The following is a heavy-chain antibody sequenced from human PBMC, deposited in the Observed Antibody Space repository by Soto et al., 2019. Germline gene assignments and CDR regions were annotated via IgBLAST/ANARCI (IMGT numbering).Heavy chain of an antibody. CDR3: GRVMIGTSRHTDSDY. CDR2: IDYNGVT. Sequence: SETLSLTCSVSGASISSRVYYWGWIRQTPGKGLEWIGNIDYNGVTYYNPSLKSRVTVSKDTSKNQFSLKVASVTAADTAIYYCGRVMIGTSRHTDSDYWGQGTQVTVSS. D-gene: IGHD2-2*01. V-gene: IGHV4-39*01. CDR1: GASISSRVYY. J-gene: IGHJ4*02.